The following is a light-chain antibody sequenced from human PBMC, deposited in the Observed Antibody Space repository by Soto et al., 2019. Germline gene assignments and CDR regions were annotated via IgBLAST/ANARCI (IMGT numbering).Light chain of an antibody. CDR3: HQPQRWPRT. V-gene: IGKV3-11*01. J-gene: IGKJ1*01. CDR1: QSVSSY. Sequence: IVLTQSQATLSLSPVERATLSCRASQSVSSYLAWYQQKPGQAPRLLIYGASTRATGIPARFSGSGSGTDFTLTITSLEPEDFAFYYCHQPQRWPRTFGQGTKVDIK. CDR2: GAS.